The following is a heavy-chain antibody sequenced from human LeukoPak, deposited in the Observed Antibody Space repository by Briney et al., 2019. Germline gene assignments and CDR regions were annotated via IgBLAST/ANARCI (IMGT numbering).Heavy chain of an antibody. J-gene: IGHJ4*02. CDR2: ISSSSSYI. CDR1: GFTFSSYS. Sequence: GGSLRLSCAASGFTFSSYSMNWVRQAPGKGLEWVSSISSSSSYIYYADSVEGRFTISRDNAKNSLYLQMNSLRAEDTAVYYCARDRHYYDSSGYFYYFDYWGQGTLVTVSS. V-gene: IGHV3-21*01. CDR3: ARDRHYYDSSGYFYYFDY. D-gene: IGHD3-22*01.